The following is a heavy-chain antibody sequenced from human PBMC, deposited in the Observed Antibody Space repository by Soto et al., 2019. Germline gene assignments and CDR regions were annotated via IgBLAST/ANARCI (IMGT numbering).Heavy chain of an antibody. D-gene: IGHD6-19*01. CDR2: IGTAGDT. CDR1: GFTFSSYD. V-gene: IGHV3-13*01. J-gene: IGHJ6*02. CDR3: AREVGGGCPHYYYGMDV. Sequence: EVQLVESGGGLVQPGGSLRLSCAASGFTFSSYDMHWVRQATGKGLEWVSAIGTAGDTYYPGSVNGRFTISRENAQHSFYLQRNSLRAEDTAVYYCAREVGGGCPHYYYGMDVWGQGTTVTVSS.